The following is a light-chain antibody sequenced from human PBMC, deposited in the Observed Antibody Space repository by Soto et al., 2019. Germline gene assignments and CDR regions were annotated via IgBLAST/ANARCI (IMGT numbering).Light chain of an antibody. Sequence: EIVLTQSPGTLSLSPGERATLSCRASQSVSNNYLAWYQQRPGQAPRLLIYGTSNRAPGIPDRFSGSGSGTDFTLTISRLEPEDFAVYFCQQYGFLLTCGGETKVDIK. J-gene: IGKJ4*01. CDR1: QSVSNNY. CDR3: QQYGFLLT. CDR2: GTS. V-gene: IGKV3-20*01.